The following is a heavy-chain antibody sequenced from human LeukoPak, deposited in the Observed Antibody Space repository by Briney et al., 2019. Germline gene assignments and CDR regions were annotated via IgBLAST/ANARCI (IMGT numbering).Heavy chain of an antibody. CDR3: AKDRYSYAFEYSDS. Sequence: GGSLRLSCAASGFTFSSYGMHWVRQAPGKGLDWVAVISNDGSKKYYADSVKGRFTISRDNSKNTLSLQVSSLRTEDTAVYYCAKDRYSYAFEYSDSWGQGTLVIVSS. CDR2: ISNDGSKK. D-gene: IGHD5-18*01. CDR1: GFTFSSYG. J-gene: IGHJ4*02. V-gene: IGHV3-30*18.